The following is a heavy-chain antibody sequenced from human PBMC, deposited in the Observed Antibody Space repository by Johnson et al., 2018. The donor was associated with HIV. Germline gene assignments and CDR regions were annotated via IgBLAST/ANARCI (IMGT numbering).Heavy chain of an antibody. CDR2: INWNGDST. V-gene: IGHV3-20*04. CDR3: ARGVKQQLSVVDAFDI. J-gene: IGHJ3*02. Sequence: VQLVESGGGVVRPGGSLRLSCAASGFTFDDYGMSWVRQVPGKGLEWVSGINWNGDSTGSAASVKVRFTISRDNAKNSLYLQMNSLRAEDTAVYFCARGVKQQLSVVDAFDIWGQGTMVTVSS. CDR1: GFTFDDYG. D-gene: IGHD6-13*01.